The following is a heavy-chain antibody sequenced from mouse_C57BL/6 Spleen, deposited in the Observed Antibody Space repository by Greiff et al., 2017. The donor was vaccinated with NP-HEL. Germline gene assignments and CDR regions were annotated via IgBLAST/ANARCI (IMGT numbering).Heavy chain of an antibody. CDR3: ARGGYGSSWGFAY. J-gene: IGHJ3*01. V-gene: IGHV3-6*01. CDR1: GYSITSGYY. D-gene: IGHD1-1*01. CDR2: ISYDGSN. Sequence: EVKLMESGPGLVKPSQSLSLTCSVTGYSITSGYYWNWIRQFPGNKLEWMGYISYDGSNNYNPSLKNRISITRDTSKNQFFLKLNSVTTEDTATYYCARGGYGSSWGFAYWGQGTLVTVSA.